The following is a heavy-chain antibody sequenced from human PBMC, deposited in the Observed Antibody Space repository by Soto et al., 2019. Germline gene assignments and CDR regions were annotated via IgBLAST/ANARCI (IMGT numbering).Heavy chain of an antibody. J-gene: IGHJ5*02. V-gene: IGHV3-30*01. D-gene: IGHD3-3*01. CDR3: AIARVAASSLDH. Sequence: GGSLRVSCAASGFIFSSNAMHWVRRARGKVLGWVAFISDDAGEIAYADSVKGRFTGWRDNPKNTLFLHKNTPRADATAVYFSAIARVAASSLDHWGQGTSDIVSA. CDR1: GFIFSSNA. CDR2: ISDDAGEI.